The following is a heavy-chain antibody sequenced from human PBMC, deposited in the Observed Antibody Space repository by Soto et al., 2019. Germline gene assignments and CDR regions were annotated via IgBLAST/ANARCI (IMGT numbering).Heavy chain of an antibody. CDR2: IYYSGST. V-gene: IGHV4-30-4*01. D-gene: IGHD3-22*01. CDR1: GGSISSGDYY. CDR3: ARGVEERDYYDSSGYYDGYYFDY. J-gene: IGHJ4*02. Sequence: VQLQESGPGLVKPSQTLSLTCTVSGGSISSGDYYWSWIRQPPGKGLEWIGYIYYSGSTYYNPSLKSRVTISVDTSKNQFSLKLSSVTAADTAVYYCARGVEERDYYDSSGYYDGYYFDYWGQGTLVTVSS.